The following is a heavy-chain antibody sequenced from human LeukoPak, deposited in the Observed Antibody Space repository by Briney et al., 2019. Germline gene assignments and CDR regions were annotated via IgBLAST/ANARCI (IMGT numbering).Heavy chain of an antibody. CDR2: ISYDGSNK. CDR1: GFTFSSYA. Sequence: GGSLRLSCAASGFTFSSYAMHWVRQAPGKGLEWGAVISYDGSNKYYADSVKGRFTISRDNSKNTLYLQMNSLRAEDTAVYYCARDSDSSGWYSCDYWGQGTLVTVSS. D-gene: IGHD6-19*01. V-gene: IGHV3-30*04. J-gene: IGHJ4*02. CDR3: ARDSDSSGWYSCDY.